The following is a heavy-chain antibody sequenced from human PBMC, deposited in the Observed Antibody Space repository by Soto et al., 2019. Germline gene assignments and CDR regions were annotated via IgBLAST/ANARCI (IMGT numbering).Heavy chain of an antibody. J-gene: IGHJ1*01. CDR3: ARGPGARRAAAGTVGVRYFQH. Sequence: QVQLQQWGAGLLKPSETLSLTCAVYGGSFSGYYWSWIRQPPGKGLEWIGEINHSGSTNYNPSLKSRVTISVDTSKNQFSLKLSSVTAADTAVYYCARGPGARRAAAGTVGVRYFQHWGQGTLVTVSS. D-gene: IGHD6-13*01. V-gene: IGHV4-34*01. CDR1: GGSFSGYY. CDR2: INHSGST.